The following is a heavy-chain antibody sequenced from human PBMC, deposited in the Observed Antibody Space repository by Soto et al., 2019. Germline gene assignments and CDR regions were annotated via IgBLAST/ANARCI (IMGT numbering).Heavy chain of an antibody. CDR1: GYTFTGYY. J-gene: IGHJ3*02. CDR2: INPNSGGT. Sequence: ASVKVSCKASGYTFTGYYMHWVRQAPGQGLEWMGWINPNSGGTNYAQQFQGRVTMTRDTSISTAYMELSRLRSDDTAVYYCARGGAAAAGPPDAFDIWGQGTMVTVSS. CDR3: ARGGAAAAGPPDAFDI. V-gene: IGHV1-2*02. D-gene: IGHD6-13*01.